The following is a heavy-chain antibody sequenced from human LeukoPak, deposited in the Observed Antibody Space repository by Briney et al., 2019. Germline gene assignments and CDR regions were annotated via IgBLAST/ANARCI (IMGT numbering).Heavy chain of an antibody. Sequence: ASVKVSCKASGYTFTSYYMHWVRQAPGQGLEWMGIINPSGGSTSYAQKFQGRVTMTRDTSTSTVYMELSSLRSEDTAVYYCARASTHYYDSSGYYYFDYWGQGTLVTVSS. CDR2: INPSGGST. D-gene: IGHD3-22*01. CDR1: GYTFTSYY. J-gene: IGHJ4*02. V-gene: IGHV1-46*01. CDR3: ARASTHYYDSSGYYYFDY.